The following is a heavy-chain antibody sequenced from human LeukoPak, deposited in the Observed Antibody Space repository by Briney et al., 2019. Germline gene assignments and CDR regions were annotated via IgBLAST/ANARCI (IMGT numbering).Heavy chain of an antibody. Sequence: ASVKVSCKASGYTFTSYYMHWVRQAPGQGLEWMGIINPSGGSTSYAQKFQGRVTMTRDTSTSTVYMELSSLRSEDTAVYYCARISQLRYFDWLLPNSGYFDYWGQGTLVTVSS. J-gene: IGHJ4*02. D-gene: IGHD3-9*01. CDR2: INPSGGST. CDR3: ARISQLRYFDWLLPNSGYFDY. V-gene: IGHV1-46*01. CDR1: GYTFTSYY.